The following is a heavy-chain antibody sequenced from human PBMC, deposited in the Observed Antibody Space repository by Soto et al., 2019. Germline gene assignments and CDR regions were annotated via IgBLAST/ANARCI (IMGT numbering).Heavy chain of an antibody. CDR3: VRAMVATMDDYYYYAVDV. Sequence: QVQLVQSGAEVKKPGASVKVSCKPSGYSFTGYRLHWVRQAPGQGLEWMGWLNPENGDTSYAQKFRDRVTMTSDTSITTAYMDLSRLTSDDTATYYCVRAMVATMDDYYYYAVDVWGQGTTVTVSS. V-gene: IGHV1-2*02. CDR2: LNPENGDT. J-gene: IGHJ6*02. CDR1: GYSFTGYR. D-gene: IGHD5-12*01.